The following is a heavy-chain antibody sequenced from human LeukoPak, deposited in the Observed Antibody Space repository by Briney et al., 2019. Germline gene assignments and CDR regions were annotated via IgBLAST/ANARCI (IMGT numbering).Heavy chain of an antibody. CDR2: IYHSGST. Sequence: SPSETLSLTCAVSGYSIRSGDYWGWIRQSPGKGLEWIGGIYHSGSTHYNPSLKSRVTISVDTSKNQFSLMLSSVTAAGTAVYYCARNRSLTTTPGFDHWGQGTLVTVSS. CDR3: ARNRSLTTTPGFDH. CDR1: GYSIRSGDY. D-gene: IGHD4-11*01. V-gene: IGHV4-38-2*01. J-gene: IGHJ4*02.